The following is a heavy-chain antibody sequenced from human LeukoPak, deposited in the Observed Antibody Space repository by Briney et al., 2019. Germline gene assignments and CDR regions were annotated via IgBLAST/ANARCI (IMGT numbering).Heavy chain of an antibody. CDR2: ISGSGGST. Sequence: GGSLRLSCAASGFTFGSYAMSWVRQAPGKGLEWVSAISGSGGSTYYADSVKGRFTISRDNSKNTLYLQMNSLRAEDTAVYYCAKGDRGSYYKDPYYFDYWGQGTLVTVSS. CDR3: AKGDRGSYYKDPYYFDY. D-gene: IGHD1-26*01. CDR1: GFTFGSYA. V-gene: IGHV3-23*01. J-gene: IGHJ4*02.